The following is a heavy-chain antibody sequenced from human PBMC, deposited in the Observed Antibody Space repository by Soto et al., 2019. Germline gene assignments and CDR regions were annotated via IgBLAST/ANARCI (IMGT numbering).Heavy chain of an antibody. J-gene: IGHJ4*02. D-gene: IGHD3-10*01. CDR2: ISSSGTYT. CDR3: VRDISPNNFASGSYTF. CDR1: GFPFSDYY. V-gene: IGHV3-11*06. Sequence: QVQLVESGGGLVKPGGSLRLSCAASGFPFSDYYMTWIRQAPGKGLDWVSYISSSGTYTHFPDSVKGRFTISRDNAKNSLYLQMNSPRPEDTAVYYCVRDISPNNFASGSYTFWGQGILVTVSS.